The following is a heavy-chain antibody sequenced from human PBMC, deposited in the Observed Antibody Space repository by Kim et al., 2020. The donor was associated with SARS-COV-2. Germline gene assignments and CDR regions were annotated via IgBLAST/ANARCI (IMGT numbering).Heavy chain of an antibody. V-gene: IGHV3-23*03. CDR2: IYSGGSST. D-gene: IGHD1-26*01. CDR3: AKEHFSGSDYFGLGNYYYGMDV. CDR1: GFTFSSYA. Sequence: GGSLRLSCAASGFTFSSYAMSWVRQAPGKGLEWVSVIYSGGSSTYYADSVKGRFTISRDNSKNTLYPQMNSLRAEDTAVYYCAKEHFSGSDYFGLGNYYYGMDVWGQGTTVTVSS. J-gene: IGHJ6*02.